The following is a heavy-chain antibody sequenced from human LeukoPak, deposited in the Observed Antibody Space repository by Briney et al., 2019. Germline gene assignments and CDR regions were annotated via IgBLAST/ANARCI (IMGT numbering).Heavy chain of an antibody. CDR2: IYSGGST. V-gene: IGHV3-53*01. J-gene: IGHJ4*02. Sequence: GGSLRLSCAASGFTVSSNYMSWVRQAPGKGLEWVSVIYSGGSTYYADSVKGRFTISRDNAKNSLYLQMNSLRAEDMAVYYCARDSSPLGDAAWGQGTLVTVSS. CDR1: GFTVSSNY. CDR3: ARDSSPLGDAA.